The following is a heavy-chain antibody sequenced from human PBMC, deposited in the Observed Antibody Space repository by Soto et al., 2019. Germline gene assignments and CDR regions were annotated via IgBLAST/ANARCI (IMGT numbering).Heavy chain of an antibody. D-gene: IGHD6-19*01. CDR3: ARVAVAGTRVDY. Sequence: QVQLQESGPGLVKPSGTLSLTCAVSGGSISSSNWWSXXXXXXXXGLEWIGEIYHSGSTNYNPSLKSRVTISVDKSKNQFSLKLSSVTAADTAVYYCARVAVAGTRVDYWGQGTLVTVSS. J-gene: IGHJ4*02. V-gene: IGHV4-4*02. CDR1: GGSISSSNW. CDR2: IYHSGST.